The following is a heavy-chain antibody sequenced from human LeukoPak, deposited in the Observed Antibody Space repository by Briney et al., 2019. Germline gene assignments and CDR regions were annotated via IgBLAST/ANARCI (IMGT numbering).Heavy chain of an antibody. Sequence: GASVKVSCKASGYAFTGYYIHWVRQAPGQGLEWMGWINPNRGDTIYAQKFQGRVTLTRDTSISTAYMELSRLRSDDTAVYSCARASVSYTLNSLGAVKYYFDFWGQGTLVTVSS. CDR2: INPNRGDT. CDR1: GYAFTGYY. CDR3: ARASVSYTLNSLGAVKYYFDF. V-gene: IGHV1-2*02. D-gene: IGHD3-9*01. J-gene: IGHJ4*02.